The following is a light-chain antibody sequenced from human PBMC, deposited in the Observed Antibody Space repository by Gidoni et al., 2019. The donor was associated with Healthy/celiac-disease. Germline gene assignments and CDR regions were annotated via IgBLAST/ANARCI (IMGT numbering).Light chain of an antibody. J-gene: IGKJ1*01. V-gene: IGKV1-39*01. Sequence: DIQMTQSPSSLSASVGDRVTITCRASQSISSYLNWYQQKPGKAPKLLIYAASSLQSGVPSRFSGSGSGTDFTLTISSLQPEDFATYYCQQSYPPSRFXQXTKVEIK. CDR1: QSISSY. CDR3: QQSYPPSR. CDR2: AAS.